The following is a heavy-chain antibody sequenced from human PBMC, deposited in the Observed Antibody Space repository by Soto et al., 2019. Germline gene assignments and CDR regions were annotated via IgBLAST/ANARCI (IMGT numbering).Heavy chain of an antibody. Sequence: ASVKVSCKASGYTFTSYGISWVRQAPGQGLEWMGWISAYNGNTNYAQKLQGRVTMTTDTSTSTAYMELRSLRSDDTAVYYCARDEGVAARPKRWWFDPWGQGTLVTVSS. CDR3: ARDEGVAARPKRWWFDP. J-gene: IGHJ5*02. V-gene: IGHV1-18*01. CDR1: GYTFTSYG. D-gene: IGHD6-6*01. CDR2: ISAYNGNT.